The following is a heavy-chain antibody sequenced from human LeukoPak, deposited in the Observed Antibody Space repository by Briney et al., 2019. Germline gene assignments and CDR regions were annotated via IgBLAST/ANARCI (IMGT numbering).Heavy chain of an antibody. CDR1: GFTVRDNY. J-gene: IGHJ4*02. V-gene: IGHV3-66*01. Sequence: GGSLRLSCATSGFTVRDNYMSWVRQAPGKGLEWVSVIYSGGSTFYADSVKGRFTISRDSSKNTVYLQMNSLRGEDTAVYYCARDRAYSYGFAYYFADWGQGTLVTVSS. CDR2: IYSGGST. CDR3: ARDRAYSYGFAYYFAD. D-gene: IGHD5-18*01.